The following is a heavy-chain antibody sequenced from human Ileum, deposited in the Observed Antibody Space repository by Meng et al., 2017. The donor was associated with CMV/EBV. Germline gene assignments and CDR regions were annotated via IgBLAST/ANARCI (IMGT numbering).Heavy chain of an antibody. D-gene: IGHD3-10*01. CDR3: ARISEVVRTLGI. Sequence: GHLVRAGAAQKSASASIPVSCQHAQYTFSTCYLHGVRQARGQALEWMAWMNPHSGGTNYARKSSDWVPMTRHTFSSTAHMELNRLTSFDTAVYHCARISEVVRTLGIWGQGTMVTVSS. CDR2: MNPHSGGT. V-gene: IGHV1-2*04. CDR1: QYTFSTCY. J-gene: IGHJ3*02.